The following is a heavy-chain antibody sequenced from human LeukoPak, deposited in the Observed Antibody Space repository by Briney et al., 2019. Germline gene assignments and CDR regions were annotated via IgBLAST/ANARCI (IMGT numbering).Heavy chain of an antibody. D-gene: IGHD3-9*01. CDR3: ARRYYDILTGYYTYFDY. CDR1: GGSISSYY. CDR2: IYYSGST. J-gene: IGHJ4*02. V-gene: IGHV4-59*01. Sequence: SETLSLTCTVPGGSISSYYWSWIRQPPGKGLEWIGYIYYSGSTNYNPSLKRRVTISVDTSKDQFSLKLSSVTAADTAVYYCARRYYDILTGYYTYFDYWGQGTLVTVSS.